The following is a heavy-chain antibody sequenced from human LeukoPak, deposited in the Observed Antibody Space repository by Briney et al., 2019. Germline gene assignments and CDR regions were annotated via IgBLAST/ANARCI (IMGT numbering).Heavy chain of an antibody. V-gene: IGHV4-4*07. D-gene: IGHD2-15*01. Sequence: XYXWSXIRQPAGKGLEWIGRISTSGSTNYNPSLKSRVTMSLDTSKNQFSLKLNSLTAADTAVYYCARGAALAIDYWGQGALVTVSS. J-gene: IGHJ4*02. CDR1: XYX. CDR2: ISTSGST. CDR3: ARGAALAIDY.